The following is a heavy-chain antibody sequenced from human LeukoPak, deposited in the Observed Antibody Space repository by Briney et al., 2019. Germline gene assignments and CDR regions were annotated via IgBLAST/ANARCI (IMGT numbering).Heavy chain of an antibody. CDR3: ARSGSSGYYYYFDY. CDR1: GFTFSSYA. D-gene: IGHD3-22*01. V-gene: IGHV3-23*01. CDR2: ISGSGGST. Sequence: GGSLRLSCAASGFTFSSYAMSWVRQAPGKGLEWVSAISGSGGSTYYADSVKGRFTISRDNSKNTLYLQMNSLRAEDTAVYYCARSGSSGYYYYFDYWGQGTLVTVSS. J-gene: IGHJ4*02.